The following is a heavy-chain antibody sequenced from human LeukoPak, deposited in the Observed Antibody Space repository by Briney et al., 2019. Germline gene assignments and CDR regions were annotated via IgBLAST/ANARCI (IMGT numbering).Heavy chain of an antibody. CDR2: IAASVKSA. D-gene: IGHD1/OR15-1a*01. CDR1: GFSFSSYA. Sequence: PGGSLRLSCAASGFSFSSYAMGWVRQTPEKGLEWVAAIAASVKSAYYADSVRGRFTISRDNSKNTLYLQMNSLRAEDTALYYCAKDRFLDSWPASNNDYWGRGTLVTVSS. CDR3: AKDRFLDSWPASNNDY. V-gene: IGHV3-23*01. J-gene: IGHJ4*02.